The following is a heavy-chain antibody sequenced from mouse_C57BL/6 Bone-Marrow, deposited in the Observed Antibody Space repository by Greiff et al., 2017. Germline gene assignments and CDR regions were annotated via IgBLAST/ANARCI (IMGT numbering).Heavy chain of an antibody. CDR2: ISDGGSYT. V-gene: IGHV5-4*01. CDR3: ASPLLLRSSWFAY. J-gene: IGHJ3*01. CDR1: GFTFSSYA. Sequence: EVQVVESGGGLVKPGGSLKLSCAASGFTFSSYAMSWVRQTPETRLEWVATISDGGSYTYYPDNVKGRFTISRDNAKNNLYLQMSHLKSEDTAMYYCASPLLLRSSWFAYWGQGTLVTVSA. D-gene: IGHD1-1*01.